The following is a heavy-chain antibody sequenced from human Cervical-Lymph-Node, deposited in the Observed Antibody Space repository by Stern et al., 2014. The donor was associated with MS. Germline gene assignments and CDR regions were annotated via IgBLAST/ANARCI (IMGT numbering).Heavy chain of an antibody. D-gene: IGHD2-15*01. CDR2: IIPIFGTA. V-gene: IGHV1-69*01. Sequence: QVQLVQSGAEVKKPGSSVKVSCKASGVTFSTYAISWVRQAPGQGLEWMGGIIPIFGTANYAQKFQGRVTIIADESTSTVYMELSSPRSEDAAVYYCARKLCSGGSCYFYGMDVWGQGTTVTVSS. CDR3: ARKLCSGGSCYFYGMDV. CDR1: GVTFSTYA. J-gene: IGHJ6*02.